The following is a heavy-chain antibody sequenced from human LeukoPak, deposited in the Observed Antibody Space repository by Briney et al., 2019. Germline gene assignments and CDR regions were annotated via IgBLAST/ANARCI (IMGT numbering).Heavy chain of an antibody. J-gene: IGHJ4*02. Sequence: SVKVSCKASGGTFSSYAISWVRQAPGQGLEWMGGIIPIFDTADNAQKFQGRLTITADESTSTAYMELSSLRAEDTAVYYCARDLLGSATSYSSGAWDYWGQGTLVTVSS. V-gene: IGHV1-69*13. CDR3: ARDLLGSATSYSSGAWDY. CDR1: GGTFSSYA. CDR2: IIPIFDTA. D-gene: IGHD3-9*01.